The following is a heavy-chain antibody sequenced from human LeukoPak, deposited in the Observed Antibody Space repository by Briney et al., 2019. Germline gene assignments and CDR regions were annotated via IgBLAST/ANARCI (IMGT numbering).Heavy chain of an antibody. J-gene: IGHJ4*02. CDR1: GFIFSNYG. V-gene: IGHV3-33*06. Sequence: VRSVRLSCAASGFIFSNYGMHWVRQAPGKGLDWVAVIWYDGSYKYYADSVKGRFTISRDNSKNTLYLQMNSLRAEDTAIYYCAKVVQYTASTGTGLDYWGQGTLVTVSS. CDR3: AKVVQYTASTGTGLDY. D-gene: IGHD6-13*01. CDR2: IWYDGSYK.